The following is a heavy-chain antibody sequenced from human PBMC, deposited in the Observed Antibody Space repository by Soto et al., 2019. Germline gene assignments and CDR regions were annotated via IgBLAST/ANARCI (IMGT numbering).Heavy chain of an antibody. CDR2: IIPIFGTA. Sequence: QVQLVQSGAEVKKPGSSVKVSCKASGGTFSSYAISWVRQAPGQGLEWMGGIIPIFGTANYAQKFQGRVTVTADESTSTAYMGLSTLRSEHTAVYYGARDQFGGVGAPSRPSWFDPWAREPWSPSPQ. V-gene: IGHV1-69*12. J-gene: IGHJ5*02. CDR1: GGTFSSYA. CDR3: ARDQFGGVGAPSRPSWFDP. D-gene: IGHD1-26*01.